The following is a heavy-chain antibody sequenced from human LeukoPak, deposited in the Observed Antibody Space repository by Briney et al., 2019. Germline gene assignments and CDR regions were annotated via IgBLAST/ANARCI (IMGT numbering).Heavy chain of an antibody. V-gene: IGHV4-4*02. D-gene: IGHD3-16*01. CDR1: GVSISGGNW. Sequence: SETLSLTCAVSGVSISGGNWWSWVRQPPGQGLEWIGEIFHTGNTKYNPSLKSRVTMSVDKSKNQFSLKLSSVTAADTAMYYCAISYNYVWGSYPWGQGTLVTVSS. J-gene: IGHJ5*02. CDR3: AISYNYVWGSYP. CDR2: IFHTGNT.